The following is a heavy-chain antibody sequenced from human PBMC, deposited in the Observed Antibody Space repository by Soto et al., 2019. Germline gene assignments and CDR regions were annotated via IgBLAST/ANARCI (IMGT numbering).Heavy chain of an antibody. D-gene: IGHD6-25*01. Sequence: GESLKISCNGSGYSFTIYWISLVRQMPGKGLEWMGRIDPSDSYTNYSPSFQCHVTISADKAISTAYLQWSSLKASDTAMYYCARLGSSAYYYYYGMDVWGQGTTVTVSS. CDR2: IDPSDSYT. V-gene: IGHV5-10-1*01. J-gene: IGHJ6*02. CDR1: GYSFTIYW. CDR3: ARLGSSAYYYYYGMDV.